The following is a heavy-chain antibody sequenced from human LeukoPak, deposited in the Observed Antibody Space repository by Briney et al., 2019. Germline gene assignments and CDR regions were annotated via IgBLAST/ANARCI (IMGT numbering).Heavy chain of an antibody. D-gene: IGHD2-15*01. Sequence: GGSLRLSCAASGFTFSSYAMSWVRQAPGEGLEWVSAISGSGGSTYYADSVKGRFTISRDNSKNTLYLQMNSLRAEDTAVYYCAKDPPYCSGGSCYYFDYWGQGTLVTVSS. V-gene: IGHV3-23*01. CDR2: ISGSGGST. CDR1: GFTFSSYA. J-gene: IGHJ4*02. CDR3: AKDPPYCSGGSCYYFDY.